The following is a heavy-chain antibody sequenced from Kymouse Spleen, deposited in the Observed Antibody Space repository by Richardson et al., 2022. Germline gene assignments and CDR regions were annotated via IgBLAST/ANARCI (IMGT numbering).Heavy chain of an antibody. CDR3: ARQPNWDPCDAFDI. J-gene: IGHJ3*02. CDR1: GGSISSSSYY. Sequence: QLQLQESGPGLVKPSETLSLTCTVSGGSISSSSYYWGWIRQPPGKGLEWIGSIYYSGSTYYNPSLKSRVTISVDTSKNQFSLKLSSVTAADTAVYYCARQPNWDPCDAFDIWGQGTMVTVSS. D-gene: IGHD1-1*01,IGHD7-27*02. V-gene: IGHV4-39*01. CDR2: IYYSGST.